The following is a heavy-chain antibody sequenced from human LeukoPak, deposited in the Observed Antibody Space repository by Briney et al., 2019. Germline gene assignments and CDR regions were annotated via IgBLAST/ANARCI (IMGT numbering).Heavy chain of an antibody. J-gene: IGHJ4*02. Sequence: PGGSLRLSCAASGFTFSSYAMSWVRQAPGKGLEWVSAISGSGGSTYYADSVKGRFTISRDNSKNTLYLQMNSLRAEDTAVYYCAKDLSLYLVLMVYAMGYFDYWGQGTLVTVSS. CDR1: GFTFSSYA. CDR3: AKDLSLYLVLMVYAMGYFDY. D-gene: IGHD2-8*01. V-gene: IGHV3-23*01. CDR2: ISGSGGST.